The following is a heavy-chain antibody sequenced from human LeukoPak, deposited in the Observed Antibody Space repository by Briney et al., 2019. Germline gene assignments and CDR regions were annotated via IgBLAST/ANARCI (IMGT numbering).Heavy chain of an antibody. V-gene: IGHV1-18*01. J-gene: IGHJ6*03. D-gene: IGHD4-23*01. CDR2: ISAYNGNT. Sequence: GASVKVSXKASGYTFTSYGISWVRQAPGQGLEWMGWISAYNGNTNYAQKLQGRVTMTTDTSTSTAYMELRSLRSDDTAVYYCARDGASEDGGYYYYYMDVWGKGTTVTVSS. CDR3: ARDGASEDGGYYYYYMDV. CDR1: GYTFTSYG.